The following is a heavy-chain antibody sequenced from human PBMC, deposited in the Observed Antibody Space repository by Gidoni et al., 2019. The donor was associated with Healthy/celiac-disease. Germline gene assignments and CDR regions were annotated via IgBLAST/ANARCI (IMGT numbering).Heavy chain of an antibody. CDR1: GFHFSSYG. Sequence: QVQLVESGGGVVQPGRSLRLSCAASGFHFSSYGMHWVRQAPGKGLEWVAVIWYDGSNKYYADSVKGRFTISRDNSKNTLYLQMNSLRAEDTAVYYCARGEMGYYYYGMDVWGQGTTVTVSS. CDR2: IWYDGSNK. CDR3: ARGEMGYYYYGMDV. V-gene: IGHV3-33*01. J-gene: IGHJ6*02. D-gene: IGHD1-26*01.